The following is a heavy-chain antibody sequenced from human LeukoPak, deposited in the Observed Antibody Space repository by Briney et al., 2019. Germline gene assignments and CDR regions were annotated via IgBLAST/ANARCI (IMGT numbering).Heavy chain of an antibody. CDR1: GYTFTSYG. Sequence: ASVKVSCKASGYTFTSYGISWVRPAPGQRLEWMGWINAGNGNTKYSQEFQGRVTITRDTSASTAYMELSSLRSEDMAVYYCASSNGYSSGWYLPITDYWGQGTLVTVSS. CDR3: ASSNGYSSGWYLPITDY. D-gene: IGHD6-19*01. V-gene: IGHV1-3*03. CDR2: INAGNGNT. J-gene: IGHJ4*02.